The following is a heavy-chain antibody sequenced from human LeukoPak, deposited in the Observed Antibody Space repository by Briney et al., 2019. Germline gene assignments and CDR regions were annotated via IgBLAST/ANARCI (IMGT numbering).Heavy chain of an antibody. Sequence: GESLKISCKGSGYSFTSYWISWVRQMPGKGLEWMGRIDPSDSYTNYSPSFQGHVTIPADKSISTAYLQWSSLKASDTAMYYCARYITMVRGRETRFDPWGQGTLVTVSS. D-gene: IGHD3-10*01. J-gene: IGHJ5*02. CDR1: GYSFTSYW. V-gene: IGHV5-10-1*01. CDR2: IDPSDSYT. CDR3: ARYITMVRGRETRFDP.